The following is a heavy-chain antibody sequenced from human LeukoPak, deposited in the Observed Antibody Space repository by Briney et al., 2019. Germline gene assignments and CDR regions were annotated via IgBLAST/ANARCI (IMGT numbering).Heavy chain of an antibody. J-gene: IGHJ6*03. CDR3: ARSPIARVAATTPYYMDV. CDR2: ISAYNGNT. Sequence: ASVKVSCKASGYTFANYGVSWVRQAPGQGLEWVGWISAYNGNTNYAQKLQGRVTMTTDTSTSTGYMELRSLRSDDTALYYCARSPIARVAATTPYYMDVWGKGTTVTISS. V-gene: IGHV1-18*01. CDR1: GYTFANYG. D-gene: IGHD6-19*01.